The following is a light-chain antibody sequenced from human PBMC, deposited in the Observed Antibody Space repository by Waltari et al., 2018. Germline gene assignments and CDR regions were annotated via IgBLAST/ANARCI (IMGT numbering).Light chain of an antibody. V-gene: IGKV3-15*01. Sequence: EIMMTQSPATLSVSPGERATLSCRASQSVSSNLAWYQQKPGQAPRLLIYGASTRATGIPARFSGSGSGTEFTLTISSLRSEDFAVYYCQQYNNWRGTFGQGTKVEIK. CDR2: GAS. J-gene: IGKJ1*01. CDR3: QQYNNWRGT. CDR1: QSVSSN.